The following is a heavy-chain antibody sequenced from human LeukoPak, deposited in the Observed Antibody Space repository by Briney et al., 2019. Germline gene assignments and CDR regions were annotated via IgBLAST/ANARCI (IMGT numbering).Heavy chain of an antibody. D-gene: IGHD3-9*01. V-gene: IGHV1-18*01. J-gene: IGHJ3*02. Sequence: ASVKVSCKASGYTFTSYGISWVRQAPGQGLEWMGWISAYNGNTNYAQRLQGRVTMTTDTSTSTAYMELRSLRSDDTAVYYCARVKLHYDILTGYYHADAFDIWGQGTMVTVSS. CDR3: ARVKLHYDILTGYYHADAFDI. CDR1: GYTFTSYG. CDR2: ISAYNGNT.